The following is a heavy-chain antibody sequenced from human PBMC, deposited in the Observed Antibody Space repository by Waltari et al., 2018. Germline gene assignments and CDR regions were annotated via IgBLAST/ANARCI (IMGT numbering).Heavy chain of an antibody. CDR3: ANSDYSNPPAG. V-gene: IGHV4-34*01. J-gene: IGHJ4*02. Sequence: QVQLQQWGAGLLKPSETLSLTCAVYGGSFSGYYWSWIRQPPGKGLEWIGEINHSGSTNYNPSLKSRVTISVDTSKNQFSLKLSSVTAADTAVYYCANSDYSNPPAGWGQGTLVTVSS. CDR1: GGSFSGYY. D-gene: IGHD4-4*01. CDR2: INHSGST.